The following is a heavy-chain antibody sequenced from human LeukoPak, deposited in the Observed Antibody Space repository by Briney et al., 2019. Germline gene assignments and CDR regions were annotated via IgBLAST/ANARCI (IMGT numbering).Heavy chain of an antibody. J-gene: IGHJ4*02. CDR1: GFTFSSYA. D-gene: IGHD1-26*01. CDR3: AKDSIVGAHFDH. CDR2: ISGSGGST. Sequence: GGSLRLSCAASGFTFSSYAMSWVRQAPGKGLEWVSTISGSGGSTYYADSVKGRFSISRDNSKNTLYLQMNSLRAEDTAVYYCAKDSIVGAHFDHWGQGTLVTVSS. V-gene: IGHV3-23*01.